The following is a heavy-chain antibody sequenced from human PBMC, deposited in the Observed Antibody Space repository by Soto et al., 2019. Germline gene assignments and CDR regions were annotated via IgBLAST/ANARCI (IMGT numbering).Heavy chain of an antibody. CDR2: IYYSGST. Sequence: SETLSLTCTVSGGSISSYYWSWIRQPPGKGLEWIGYIYYSGSTNYNPSLKSRVTISVDTSKNQFSLKLSSVTAADTAVYYCASGENVDYGDYPDAFDIWGQGTMVTVSS. D-gene: IGHD4-17*01. J-gene: IGHJ3*02. CDR3: ASGENVDYGDYPDAFDI. CDR1: GGSISSYY. V-gene: IGHV4-59*08.